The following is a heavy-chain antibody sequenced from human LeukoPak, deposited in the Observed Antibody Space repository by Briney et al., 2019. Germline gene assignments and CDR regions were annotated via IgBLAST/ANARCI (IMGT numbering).Heavy chain of an antibody. V-gene: IGHV1-58*02. Sequence: GASVKVSCKASGFTFTSSAMQWVRQARGQRLEWIGWIVVGSGNTNYAQKFQERVTITRDMSTSTAYMELSSLRSEDTAVYYCARVMVRGVITQFDYWGQGTLVTVSS. CDR1: GFTFTSSA. J-gene: IGHJ4*02. CDR3: ARVMVRGVITQFDY. CDR2: IVVGSGNT. D-gene: IGHD3-10*01.